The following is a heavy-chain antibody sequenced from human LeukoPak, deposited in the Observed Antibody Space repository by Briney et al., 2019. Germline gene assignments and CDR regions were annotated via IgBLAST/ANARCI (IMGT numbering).Heavy chain of an antibody. CDR2: INPNSGGT. J-gene: IGHJ6*02. CDR3: ARAHLHYCSSTSCYRLEYYYYGMDV. V-gene: IGHV1-2*02. Sequence: ASVKVSCKASGYTFTRYYMHWVRQAPGQGLEWMGWINPNSGGTNYAQKFQGRVTMTRDTSISTAYMELSRLRSDDTAVYYCARAHLHYCSSTSCYRLEYYYYGMDVWGQGTTVTVSS. CDR1: GYTFTRYY. D-gene: IGHD2-2*01.